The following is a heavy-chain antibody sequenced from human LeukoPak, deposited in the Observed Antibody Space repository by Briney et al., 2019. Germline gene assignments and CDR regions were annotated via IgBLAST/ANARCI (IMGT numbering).Heavy chain of an antibody. CDR2: ISSSSSTI. CDR1: GFTFSSYS. CDR3: AREAQQWLVDAGAFDI. V-gene: IGHV3-48*01. Sequence: GGSLRLSCAASGFTFSSYSMNWVRQAPGKGLEWVSYISSSSSTIYYADSVKGRFTISRDNAKNSLHLQMNSLRAEDTAVYYCAREAQQWLVDAGAFDIWGQGTMVTVSS. J-gene: IGHJ3*02. D-gene: IGHD6-19*01.